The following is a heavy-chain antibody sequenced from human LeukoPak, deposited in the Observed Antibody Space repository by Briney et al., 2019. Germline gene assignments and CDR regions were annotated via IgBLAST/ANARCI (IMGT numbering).Heavy chain of an antibody. CDR2: IYVSGRT. V-gene: IGHV4-59*08. CDR1: GGSINNYY. D-gene: IGHD6-13*01. Sequence: PSETLSLTCSVSGGSINNYYWSWIRQPPGKGPEWIGYIYVSGRTDYSPSLKSRITISGDTSKNQISLNLRSVTAADTAVYYCARHDGSSWSYWGPGILVTVSA. J-gene: IGHJ1*01. CDR3: ARHDGSSWSY.